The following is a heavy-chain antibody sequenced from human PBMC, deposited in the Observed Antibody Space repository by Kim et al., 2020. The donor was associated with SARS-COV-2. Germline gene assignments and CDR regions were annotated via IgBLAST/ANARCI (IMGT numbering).Heavy chain of an antibody. CDR3: ASHMAVAGSRVYDDH. CDR2: ISGSGAKI. D-gene: IGHD6-19*01. J-gene: IGHJ4*02. CDR1: RYGFNIYA. V-gene: IGHV3-23*01. Sequence: GGSLRLSCVVSRYGFNIYAMAWVRQAPGKGLEWVAGISGSGAKIYYLDSVKGRFTISRDNSKNTVYLQMNSLRGEDTGTYYCASHMAVAGSRVYDDHWGQGTRDSVSP.